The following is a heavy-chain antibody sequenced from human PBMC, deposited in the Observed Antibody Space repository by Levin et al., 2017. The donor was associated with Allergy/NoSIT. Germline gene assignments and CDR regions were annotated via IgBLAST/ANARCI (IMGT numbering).Heavy chain of an antibody. D-gene: IGHD5-12*01. CDR1: GFTFSTSW. CDR3: ATHPDSAFDF. J-gene: IGHJ4*02. CDR2: INQPGSEK. V-gene: IGHV3-7*01. Sequence: GGSLRLSCAASGFTFSTSWMSWVRRAPGKGLEWVARINQPGSEKYYMDSVKGRFTISRDNAENSLYLQMTSLRVEDTAVYYCATHPDSAFDFGGQGTLVTVSS.